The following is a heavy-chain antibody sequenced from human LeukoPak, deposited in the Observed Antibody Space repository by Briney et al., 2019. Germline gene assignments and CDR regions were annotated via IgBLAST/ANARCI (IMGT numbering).Heavy chain of an antibody. J-gene: IGHJ4*02. Sequence: GGSLRLSCAASGFTFSSYAMSWVRQAPGKGLEWVSAISGSGGSTYYADSVKGRFTISRDNSKNTLYLQMNSLRAEDTAVYYCAREACPYRLCYYDSSGYSLNYYFDYWGQGTLVTVSS. CDR1: GFTFSSYA. D-gene: IGHD3-22*01. CDR3: AREACPYRLCYYDSSGYSLNYYFDY. V-gene: IGHV3-23*01. CDR2: ISGSGGST.